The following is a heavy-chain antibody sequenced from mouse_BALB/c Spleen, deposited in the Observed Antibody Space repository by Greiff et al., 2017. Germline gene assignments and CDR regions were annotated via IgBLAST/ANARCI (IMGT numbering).Heavy chain of an antibody. CDR3: ARGGDDGYA. J-gene: IGHJ3*01. V-gene: IGHV3-2*02. CDR2: ISYSGST. D-gene: IGHD2-3*01. CDR1: GYSITSDYA. Sequence: EVQLVESGPGLVKPSQSLSLTCTVTGYSITSDYAWNWIRQFPGNKLEWMGYISYSGSTSYNPSLKSRISITRDTSKNQFFLQLNSVTTEDTATYYCARGGDDGYAWGQGTLVTVSA.